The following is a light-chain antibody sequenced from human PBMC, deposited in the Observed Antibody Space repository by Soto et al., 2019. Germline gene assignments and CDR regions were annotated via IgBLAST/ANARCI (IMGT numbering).Light chain of an antibody. CDR1: QSVSSSY. Sequence: EIVLTQSPGTLSLSPGERATLSCRASQSVSSSYLAWYQQKSGQAPRLLIYGASTRATGIPDRFSGRGSGTHFTLTISRLEPEDVAVYCCQQYGSSPRTFGQGTKVEIK. V-gene: IGKV3-20*01. CDR2: GAS. J-gene: IGKJ1*01. CDR3: QQYGSSPRT.